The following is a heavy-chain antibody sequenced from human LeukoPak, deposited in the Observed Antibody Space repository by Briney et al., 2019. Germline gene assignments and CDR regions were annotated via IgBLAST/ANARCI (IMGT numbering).Heavy chain of an antibody. D-gene: IGHD3-10*01. CDR1: GFSVGNYY. CDR3: ARGGRGSQVIDY. V-gene: IGHV4-34*01. Sequence: KPGGSLRLSCAASGFSVGNYYMSWVRQPPGKGLEWIGEINHSGSTNYNPSLKSRVTISVDTSKNQFSLKLSSVTAADTAVYYCARGGRGSQVIDYWGQGTLVTVSS. CDR2: INHSGST. J-gene: IGHJ4*02.